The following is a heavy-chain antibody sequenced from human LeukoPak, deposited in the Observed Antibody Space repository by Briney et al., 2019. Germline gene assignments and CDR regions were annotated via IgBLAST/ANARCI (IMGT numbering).Heavy chain of an antibody. Sequence: SETLSLTCAVYWGSLHGYYRGWIRQPPGKGLEWVGEIHHSGSTNYNPSLKSRVTISVDTSKNQFSLKLSSVTAADTAVYYCARVTWDSSSWYYYYYYMDVWGKGTTVTVSS. V-gene: IGHV4-34*01. CDR3: ARVTWDSSSWYYYYYYMDV. J-gene: IGHJ6*03. CDR2: IHHSGST. CDR1: WGSLHGYY. D-gene: IGHD6-13*01.